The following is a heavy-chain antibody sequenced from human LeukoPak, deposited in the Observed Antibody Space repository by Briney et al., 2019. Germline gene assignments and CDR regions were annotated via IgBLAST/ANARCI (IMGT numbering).Heavy chain of an antibody. CDR1: GFSFRNYG. Sequence: GGSLRLSCAASGFSFRNYGMHWVRRAPGKGLEWVAFIRYDGKNTKYHVDSVKGRFTISRDNSKNTLYLQMNSLRAEDTAVYYCAREIVVVPAAIDYWGQGTLVTVSS. J-gene: IGHJ4*02. V-gene: IGHV3-30*02. CDR2: IRYDGKNTK. CDR3: AREIVVVPAAIDY. D-gene: IGHD2-2*01.